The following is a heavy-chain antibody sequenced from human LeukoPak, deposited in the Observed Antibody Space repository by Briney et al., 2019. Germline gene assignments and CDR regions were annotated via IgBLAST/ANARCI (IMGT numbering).Heavy chain of an antibody. CDR2: ISDSGDGT. Sequence: GGSLRLSCAASGFTFRTYAMSWVRQAPGKGLEWVSGISDSGDGTYYAESVKGRFTISRDNSKNTLYLQMNSLRAEDTAVYYCAKDYSSTFDYWGQGTLVTVSS. CDR1: GFTFRTYA. D-gene: IGHD2-2*01. CDR3: AKDYSSTFDY. V-gene: IGHV3-23*01. J-gene: IGHJ4*02.